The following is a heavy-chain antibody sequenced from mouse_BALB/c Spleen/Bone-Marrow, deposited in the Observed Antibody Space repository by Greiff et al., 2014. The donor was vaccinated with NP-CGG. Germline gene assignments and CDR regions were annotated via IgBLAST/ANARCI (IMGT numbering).Heavy chain of an antibody. D-gene: IGHD2-1*01. J-gene: IGHJ3*01. V-gene: IGHV1-4*02. CDR3: ARKVEGNYGPRFAY. CDR2: INPSIGYT. Sequence: QVQLQQSAAELARPGASVKMPCKASGYTFTTYTMHWLKQRPGQGLEWIGYINPSIGYTEYNQKFKDKTTLTADKSSSTAYMQLSSLTSEDSAVYYCARKVEGNYGPRFAYWGQGTLVTVSA. CDR1: GYTFTTYT.